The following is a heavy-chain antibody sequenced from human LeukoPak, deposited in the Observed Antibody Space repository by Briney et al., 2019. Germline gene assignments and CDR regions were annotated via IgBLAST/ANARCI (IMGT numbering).Heavy chain of an antibody. CDR1: GGSIPSYY. CDR2: LFYSGST. Sequence: PSETLSLTCAISGGSIPSYYWSWIRQTPGKGLEWIGYLFYSGSTNYNPSLKGRITMSIDTSKNEFSLKLRSVTAADTAVYYCARGAYSNYLSVDCWGQGILVTVSS. V-gene: IGHV4-59*12. J-gene: IGHJ4*02. CDR3: ARGAYSNYLSVDC. D-gene: IGHD4-11*01.